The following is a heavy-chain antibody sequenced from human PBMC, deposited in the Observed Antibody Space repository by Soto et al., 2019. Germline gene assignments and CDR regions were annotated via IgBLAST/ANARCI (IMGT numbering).Heavy chain of an antibody. V-gene: IGHV4-31*03. CDR1: GGSISSGGYY. J-gene: IGHJ3*02. Sequence: QVQLQESGPGLVKPSQTLSLTCTVSGGSISSGGYYWSWIRQHPGKGLEWIGYIYYSGSTYYNPSLKSRVNISVDTSKNQFSLKLSSVTAADTAVYYCARDVNRGTYYGFYERGAFEIWGQGTMVTVSS. CDR3: ARDVNRGTYYGFYERGAFEI. CDR2: IYYSGST. D-gene: IGHD3-10*01.